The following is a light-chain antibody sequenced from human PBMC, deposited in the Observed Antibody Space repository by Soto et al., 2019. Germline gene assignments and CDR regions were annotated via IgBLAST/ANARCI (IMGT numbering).Light chain of an antibody. Sequence: EMVMTQSPATLSVSPGERATLSCRASQSVSSNLAWYQQKPGQAPRLLIYGASNRATGVPARFSGSGSGTQFTLTISSLQSEDFAVYYCQQYNKWLQWTFGQGTKADIK. J-gene: IGKJ1*01. CDR2: GAS. CDR3: QQYNKWLQWT. CDR1: QSVSSN. V-gene: IGKV3-15*01.